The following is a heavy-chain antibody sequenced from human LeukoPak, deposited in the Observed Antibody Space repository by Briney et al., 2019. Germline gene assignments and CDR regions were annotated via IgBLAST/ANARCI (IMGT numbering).Heavy chain of an antibody. CDR3: ARDRERWPQPPITRGYYYMDV. V-gene: IGHV1-2*02. CDR1: GYTFTGYY. CDR2: INPNSGGT. J-gene: IGHJ6*03. D-gene: IGHD5-24*01. Sequence: GASVKVSCKASGYTFTGYYMHWVRQAPGQGLEWMGWINPNSGGTNYAQKFQGRVTLTRDTSISTAYMELSRLRSDDTAVYYCARDRERWPQPPITRGYYYMDVWGKGTTVTVSS.